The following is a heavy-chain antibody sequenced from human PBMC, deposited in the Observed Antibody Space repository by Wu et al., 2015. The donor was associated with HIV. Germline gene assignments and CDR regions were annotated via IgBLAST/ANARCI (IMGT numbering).Heavy chain of an antibody. Sequence: QVHLVQSGADVKKPGASVKVSCKASGYNFITYYIHWVRQAPGQGLEWMGCINPNSGGTNYAQRFQDKVSMTRDTSISTAYMELSSLRSDDTAVYFCARGGRMGLVMIVESTILXTWGDGSLVTVSS. J-gene: IGHJ5*01. V-gene: IGHV1-2*02. D-gene: IGHD1-26*01. CDR1: GYNFITYY. CDR2: INPNSGGT. CDR3: ARGGRMGLVMIVESTILXT.